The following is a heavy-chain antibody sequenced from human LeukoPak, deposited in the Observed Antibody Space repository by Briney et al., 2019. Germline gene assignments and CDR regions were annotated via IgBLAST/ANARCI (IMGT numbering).Heavy chain of an antibody. CDR1: GGSISSSSYY. CDR2: INHSGST. CDR3: ARADKNYSNLLRPFYYYYGMDV. V-gene: IGHV4-39*07. D-gene: IGHD4-11*01. Sequence: SETLSLTCTVSGGSISSSSYYWGWIRQPPGKGLEWIGEINHSGSTNYNPSLKSRVTISVDTSKNQFSLKLSSVTAADTAVYYCARADKNYSNLLRPFYYYYGMDVWGQGTTVTVSS. J-gene: IGHJ6*02.